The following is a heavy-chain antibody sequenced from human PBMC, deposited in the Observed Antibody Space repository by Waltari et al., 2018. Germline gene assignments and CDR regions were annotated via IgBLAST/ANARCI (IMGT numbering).Heavy chain of an antibody. J-gene: IGHJ4*02. CDR3: ARTGDNWNYENSHFDY. V-gene: IGHV4-30-4*08. CDR2: IYYSGST. CDR1: GGSISSGAYY. D-gene: IGHD1-7*01. Sequence: QVQLQESGPGLVKPSQTLSLTCTVSGGSISSGAYYWSWIPQPPGKGLEWIGYIYYSGSTYYNPSLKSRVTISVDTSKNQFSLKLSSVTAADTAVYYCARTGDNWNYENSHFDYWGQGTLVTVSS.